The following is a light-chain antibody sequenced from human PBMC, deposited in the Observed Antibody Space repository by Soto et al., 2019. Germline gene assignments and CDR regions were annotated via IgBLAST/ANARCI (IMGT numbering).Light chain of an antibody. J-gene: IGLJ3*02. V-gene: IGLV3-21*02. CDR2: DDS. CDR1: NIGSQG. Sequence: SYELTQPPSVSVAPRQTARITCGGANIGSQGVHWYQQRPGQAPVLVVYDDSDRPSGIHERFAGSNSGNTATLTISRVEAGDEADYYCQVWESSSEHWVFGGGTKLTVL. CDR3: QVWESSSEHWV.